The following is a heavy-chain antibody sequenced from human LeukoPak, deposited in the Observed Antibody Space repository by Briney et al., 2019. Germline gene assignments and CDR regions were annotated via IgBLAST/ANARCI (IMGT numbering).Heavy chain of an antibody. D-gene: IGHD2-2*01. J-gene: IGHJ4*02. CDR1: GGSFSGYY. CDR3: ARGRGYCSSTSCYEDY. CDR2: INHSGST. V-gene: IGHV4-34*01. Sequence: SETLSLTCAVYGGSFSGYYWSWIRQPPGKGLEWTGEINHSGSTNYNPSLKSRVIISVDTSKNQFSLKLSSVTAADTAVYYCARGRGYCSSTSCYEDYWGQGTLVTVSS.